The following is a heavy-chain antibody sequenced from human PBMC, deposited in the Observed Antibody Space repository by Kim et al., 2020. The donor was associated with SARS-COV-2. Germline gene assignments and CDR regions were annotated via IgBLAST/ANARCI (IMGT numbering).Heavy chain of an antibody. D-gene: IGHD3-10*01. Sequence: NPSLKSRVTISVDTAKIQFSLKLSSVTATDTAVYYCARGNYGSGSDFDYWGQGTLVTVSS. CDR3: ARGNYGSGSDFDY. J-gene: IGHJ4*02. V-gene: IGHV4-34*01.